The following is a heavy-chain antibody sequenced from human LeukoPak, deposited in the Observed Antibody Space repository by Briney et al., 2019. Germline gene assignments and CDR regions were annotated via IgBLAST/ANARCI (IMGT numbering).Heavy chain of an antibody. CDR3: AKDRASDILTGLGVRFDY. CDR1: GFTFDAYT. D-gene: IGHD3-9*01. Sequence: PGGSLRLSCAASGFTFDAYTMHWVSQAPGKGLEWVSLISWDGGSTYYADSVKGRFTISRDNSKNSLYLQMNSLRTEDTALYYCAKDRASDILTGLGVRFDYWGQGTLVTVSS. V-gene: IGHV3-43*01. CDR2: ISWDGGST. J-gene: IGHJ4*02.